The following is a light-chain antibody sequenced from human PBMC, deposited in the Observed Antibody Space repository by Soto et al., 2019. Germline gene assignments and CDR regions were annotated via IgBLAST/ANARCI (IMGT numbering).Light chain of an antibody. CDR2: KAS. CDR1: QANRSW. CDR3: QHHNSYSEA. V-gene: IGKV1-5*03. J-gene: IGKJ1*01. Sequence: DIPVPQSPSTLSGSLGTPVTLTFTASQANRSWVGLYQQTPGKAPTLLIYKASTLKSGVPSRFSGSRSGTELTLTSSSLQPDDFATYYCQHHNSYSEAFGQGTKGDIK.